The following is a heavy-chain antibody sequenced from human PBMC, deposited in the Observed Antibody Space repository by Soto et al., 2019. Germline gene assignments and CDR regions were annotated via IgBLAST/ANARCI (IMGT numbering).Heavy chain of an antibody. Sequence: EVQLLESAGGLVQPGGSLRLSCAASGFTFSSYAMSWVRQAPGKGLEWVSAISGSGGSTYYADSVKGRFIISRDNSKNTLYLQMNSLKAEDTAVYYCAKGASGYYYYDMDVWGQGTTVTVSS. D-gene: IGHD3-10*01. CDR3: AKGASGYYYYDMDV. CDR2: ISGSGGST. V-gene: IGHV3-23*01. CDR1: GFTFSSYA. J-gene: IGHJ6*02.